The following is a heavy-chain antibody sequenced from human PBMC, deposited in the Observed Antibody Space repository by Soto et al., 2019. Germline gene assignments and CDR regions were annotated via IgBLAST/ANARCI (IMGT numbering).Heavy chain of an antibody. J-gene: IGHJ5*02. V-gene: IGHV1-69*13. CDR2: IIPIFGTA. CDR1: GGTFSSYA. D-gene: IGHD3-9*01. CDR3: AREHRIYDILTGSINWFDP. Sequence: ASVKVSCKASGGTFSSYAISWVRQAPGQGLEWMGGIIPIFGTANYAQKFQGRVTITADESTSTAYMELSSLRSEDTAVYYCAREHRIYDILTGSINWFDPWGQGTLVTVPQ.